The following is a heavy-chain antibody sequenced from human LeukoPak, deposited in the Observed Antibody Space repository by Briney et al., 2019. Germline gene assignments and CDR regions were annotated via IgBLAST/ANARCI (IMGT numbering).Heavy chain of an antibody. CDR3: ARSGRGYDDAFDI. J-gene: IGHJ3*02. Sequence: PGGSLRLSCAASGFTFSSYSMNWVRQAPGKGLGWVSSISSSSSYIYYADSVKGRFTISRDNAKNSLYLQMNSLRAEDTAVYYCARSGRGYDDAFDIWGQGTMVTVSS. V-gene: IGHV3-21*01. CDR1: GFTFSSYS. CDR2: ISSSSSYI. D-gene: IGHD5-12*01.